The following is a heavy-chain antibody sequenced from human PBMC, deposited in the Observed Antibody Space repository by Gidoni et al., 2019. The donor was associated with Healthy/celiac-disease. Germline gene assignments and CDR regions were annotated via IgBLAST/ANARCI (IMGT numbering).Heavy chain of an antibody. Sequence: QLQLQESGPGLVKPSETLSLTCTVSGGSISSSSYYWGWIRQPPGKGLEWIGSIYYSGSTYYNPSLKSRVTISVDTSKNQFSLKLSSVTAADTAVYYCAGPTVTTPYYYYYGMDVWGQGTTVTVSS. CDR2: IYYSGST. D-gene: IGHD4-17*01. V-gene: IGHV4-39*01. CDR1: GGSISSSSYY. J-gene: IGHJ6*02. CDR3: AGPTVTTPYYYYYGMDV.